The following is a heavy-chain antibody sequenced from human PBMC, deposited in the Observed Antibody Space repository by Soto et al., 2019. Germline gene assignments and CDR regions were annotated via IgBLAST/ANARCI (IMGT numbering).Heavy chain of an antibody. Sequence: SETLSLTCTVSGGSVRDGSYYWGWLRQPPGQGLEWSGPIYHSGSTIDNPSLKSRVTISIDTSNSQFSLKLNPITAADPAVYYGAGYEWNYYFDPWGQGTLVTVSS. D-gene: IGHD1-7*01. CDR2: IYHSGST. CDR3: AGYEWNYYFDP. J-gene: IGHJ5*02. V-gene: IGHV4-61*01. CDR1: GGSVRDGSYY.